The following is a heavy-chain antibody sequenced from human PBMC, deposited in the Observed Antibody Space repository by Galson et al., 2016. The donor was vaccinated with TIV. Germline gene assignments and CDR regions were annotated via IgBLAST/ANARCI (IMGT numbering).Heavy chain of an antibody. Sequence: SVKVSCKASGYTFTRYYIHWVRQAAGQGLEWMGIFDPSNGGTTYAQKFQGRLTLTRDTSTSTVYFELSSLTSEDTALYYCASPHSGSYDFDYWGQGTLVTVSS. J-gene: IGHJ4*02. CDR2: FDPSNGGT. CDR3: ASPHSGSYDFDY. D-gene: IGHD3-16*01. V-gene: IGHV1-46*03. CDR1: GYTFTRYY.